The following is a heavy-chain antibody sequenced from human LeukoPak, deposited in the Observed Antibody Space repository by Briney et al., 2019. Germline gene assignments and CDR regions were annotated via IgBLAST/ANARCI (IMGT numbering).Heavy chain of an antibody. V-gene: IGHV4-59*08. CDR2: IYYSGST. D-gene: IGHD2-2*01. J-gene: IGHJ6*02. CDR3: ASTRRRYCSSTSCYSSLDYYGMDV. Sequence: PSETLSLTCTVSGGSISSYYWSWIRQPPGKGLEWIGYIYYSGSTNSNPSLKSRVTISVDTSKNQFSLKLSSVTAADTAVYYCASTRRRYCSSTSCYSSLDYYGMDVWGQGTTVTVSS. CDR1: GGSISSYY.